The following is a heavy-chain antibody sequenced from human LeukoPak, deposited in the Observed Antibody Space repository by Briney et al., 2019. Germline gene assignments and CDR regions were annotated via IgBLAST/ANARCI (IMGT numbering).Heavy chain of an antibody. CDR3: ARSYYGSGSSQDY. D-gene: IGHD3-10*01. V-gene: IGHV1-8*01. J-gene: IGHJ4*02. CDR1: GYTFTSYD. Sequence: ASVKVSCKASGYTFTSYDINWVRQATGQGLEWMGWMNPNSGNTGYAQKFQGRVTMTRNTSISTAYMELSSLRSEDTAVYYRARSYYGSGSSQDYWGQGTLVTVSS. CDR2: MNPNSGNT.